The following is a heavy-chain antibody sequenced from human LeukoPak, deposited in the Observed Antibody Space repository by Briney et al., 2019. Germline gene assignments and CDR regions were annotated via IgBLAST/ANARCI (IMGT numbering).Heavy chain of an antibody. CDR1: GGSFSGYY. D-gene: IGHD2-15*01. CDR2: INHSGST. Sequence: EPSETLSLTCAVYGGSFSGYYWSWIRQPPGKGLEWIGEINHSGSTNYNPSLKSRVTISVDTSKNQFSLKLSSVTAADTAVYYCGIVVVVAATFDAFDIWGQGTMVTVSS. J-gene: IGHJ3*02. V-gene: IGHV4-34*01. CDR3: GIVVVVAATFDAFDI.